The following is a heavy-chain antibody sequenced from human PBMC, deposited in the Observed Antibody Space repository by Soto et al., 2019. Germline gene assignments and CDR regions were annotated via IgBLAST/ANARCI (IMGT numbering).Heavy chain of an antibody. CDR1: GDSISSFY. V-gene: IGHV4-59*08. J-gene: IGHJ5*02. CDR2: IYNSGST. CDR3: ASGGNWFDP. Sequence: QVQLQESGPGLVKPSETLSLTCTVSGDSISSFYGSWIRQPPGKGLEWIGYIYNSGSTNYNPSLKSRVSISVDTSKNQCSLRVSAVTASDTAVYYCASGGNWFDPWGQGTLVTVSS.